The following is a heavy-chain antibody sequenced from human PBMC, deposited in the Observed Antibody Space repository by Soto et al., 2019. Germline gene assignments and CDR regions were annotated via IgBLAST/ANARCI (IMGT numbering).Heavy chain of an antibody. J-gene: IGHJ4*02. V-gene: IGHV4-4*07. CDR1: GGSISSYY. CDR2: IFSSGRT. CDR3: AREGSYSAYNFAHGIQLWSFDF. Sequence: SETLSLACTVSGGSISSYYWRWIGQAAGVGLGGFGRIFSSGRTSFTPSLESRVAMSVETSKNHFSLKLSSVTAADMAVYYCAREGSYSAYNFAHGIQLWSFDFWGQGALVTVSS. D-gene: IGHD5-12*01.